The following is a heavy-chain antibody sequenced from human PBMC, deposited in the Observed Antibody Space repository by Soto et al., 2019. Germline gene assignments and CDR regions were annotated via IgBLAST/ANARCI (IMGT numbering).Heavy chain of an antibody. CDR3: ARHPGYYDILTGYTTYYFDY. D-gene: IGHD3-9*01. J-gene: IGHJ4*02. Sequence: SETLSLTCTVSGGSIGTYYWSWIRQPPGKGLEWIGYIYYRGNTDYNPSLKSRVTISLDTLKNQFSLKLSSVTAADTAVYYCARHPGYYDILTGYTTYYFDYWGQGILVTVS. V-gene: IGHV4-59*08. CDR1: GGSIGTYY. CDR2: IYYRGNT.